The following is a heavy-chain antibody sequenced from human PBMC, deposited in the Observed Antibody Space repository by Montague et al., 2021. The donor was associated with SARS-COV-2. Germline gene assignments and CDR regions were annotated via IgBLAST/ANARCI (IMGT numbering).Heavy chain of an antibody. D-gene: IGHD2-2*02. CDR1: GGSFSGYY. Sequence: SETRSLTCTVYGGSFSGYYWSWIRQPPGKGLEWIGEINHSGSTNYNPSLKSRVTISVDTSKNQFSLKLSSVTAADTAVYYRASLTLGYCSSTSCYSDWFDPWGQGTLVTVSS. CDR3: ASLTLGYCSSTSCYSDWFDP. J-gene: IGHJ5*02. V-gene: IGHV4-34*01. CDR2: INHSGST.